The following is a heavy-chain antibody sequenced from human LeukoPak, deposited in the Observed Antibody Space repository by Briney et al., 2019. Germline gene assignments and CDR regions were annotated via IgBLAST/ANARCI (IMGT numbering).Heavy chain of an antibody. CDR3: ARDDVASSFTY. V-gene: IGHV3-7*01. CDR1: GFRFSDYW. D-gene: IGHD2-21*01. CDR2: IKPDGSLK. Sequence: GGSLRLSCAASGFRFSDYWMDWLRQAPGRGLEWVASIKPDGSLKDYADSVKDRFTISRDNAKNSLYLQMNSLTVEDTAVYYCARDDVASSFTYWGQGALVTVSS. J-gene: IGHJ4*02.